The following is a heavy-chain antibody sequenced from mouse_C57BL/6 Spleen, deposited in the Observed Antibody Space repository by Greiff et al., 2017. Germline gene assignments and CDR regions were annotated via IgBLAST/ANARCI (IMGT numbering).Heavy chain of an antibody. CDR2: IYPYNGVS. J-gene: IGHJ4*01. CDR3: ARRAGSGYGQDPQYYAMDY. D-gene: IGHD3-2*02. CDR1: GYSFTGYY. Sequence: EVKLQESGPELVKPGASVKISCKASGYSFTGYYMHWVKQSHGNILDWIGYIYPYNGVSSYNQKFKGKATLTLDKSSSTAYMELRSLTSEDSAVYYCARRAGSGYGQDPQYYAMDYWGQGTSVTVSS. V-gene: IGHV1-31*01.